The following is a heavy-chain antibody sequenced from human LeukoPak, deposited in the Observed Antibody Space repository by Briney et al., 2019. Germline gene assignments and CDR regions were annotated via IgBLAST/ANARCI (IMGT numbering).Heavy chain of an antibody. J-gene: IGHJ6*03. V-gene: IGHV3-7*01. D-gene: IGHD6-13*01. CDR3: SRVRRGIAAAGTSYYYYYYMDV. Sequence: GGSLRLSCAASGFTFSSYWMSWVRQAPGKGLEWVANIKQDGSEKYYVDSVKGRFNISRDNAKKVLDLQMNSLRAEDTAVYYCSRVRRGIAAAGTSYYYYYYMDVWGKGTTVTVSS. CDR1: GFTFSSYW. CDR2: IKQDGSEK.